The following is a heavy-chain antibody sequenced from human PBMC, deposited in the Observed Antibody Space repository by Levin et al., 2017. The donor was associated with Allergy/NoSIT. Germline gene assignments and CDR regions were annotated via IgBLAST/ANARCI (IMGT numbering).Heavy chain of an antibody. CDR1: GFTFSSYA. D-gene: IGHD6-13*01. CDR2: ISGSGGST. V-gene: IGHV3-23*01. Sequence: GGSLRLSCAASGFTFSSYAMSWVRQAPWKGLEWVSAISGSGGSTYYADSVKGRFTISRDNSKNTLYLQMNSLRAEDTAVYYCAKSERRKAGTPYYFDYWGQGTLVTVSS. J-gene: IGHJ4*02. CDR3: AKSERRKAGTPYYFDY.